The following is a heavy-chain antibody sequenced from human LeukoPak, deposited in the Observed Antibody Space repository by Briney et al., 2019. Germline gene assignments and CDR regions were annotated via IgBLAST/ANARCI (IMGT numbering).Heavy chain of an antibody. Sequence: ASGKVSCKVSGYTLTELSMHWVRQAPGKGLEWRGGFDPEDGETIYARKFQGRVTMTEDTPTDTAYMELSSLRSEDTAVYYCATATVTNWFDPWGQRTLVTVSP. CDR3: ATATVTNWFDP. V-gene: IGHV1-24*01. CDR1: GYTLTELS. J-gene: IGHJ5*02. CDR2: FDPEDGET. D-gene: IGHD4-17*01.